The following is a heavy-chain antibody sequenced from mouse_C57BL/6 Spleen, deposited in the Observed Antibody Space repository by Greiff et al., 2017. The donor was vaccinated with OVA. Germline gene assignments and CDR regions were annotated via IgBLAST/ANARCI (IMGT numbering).Heavy chain of an antibody. CDR3: AKSTMITTRGLRYYAMDY. V-gene: IGHV2-5*01. Sequence: QVQLQQSGPGLVQPSQSLSITCTVSGFSLTSYGVHWVRQSPGKGLEWLGVIWRGGSTDYNAAFMSRLSITKDNSKSQVFFKMNSLQADDTAIYYCAKSTMITTRGLRYYAMDYWGQGTSVTVSS. D-gene: IGHD2-4*01. J-gene: IGHJ4*01. CDR1: GFSLTSYG. CDR2: IWRGGST.